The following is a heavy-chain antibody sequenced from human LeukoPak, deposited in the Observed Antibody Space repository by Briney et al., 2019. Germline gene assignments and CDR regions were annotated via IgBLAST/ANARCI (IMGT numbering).Heavy chain of an antibody. CDR2: LNGEGTTT. CDR3: AREPSGGWTLNAFDL. V-gene: IGHV3-74*03. J-gene: IGHJ3*01. CDR1: GFTLSHYW. D-gene: IGHD6-19*01. Sequence: GGSLTLSCEASGFTLSHYWMHWVRQVPGKGLFWVSRLNGEGTTTTYADPVKGRFTISRDNAKNTVFLQMNSLRDDDTAVYYCAREPSGGWTLNAFDLWGQGTMLIVSS.